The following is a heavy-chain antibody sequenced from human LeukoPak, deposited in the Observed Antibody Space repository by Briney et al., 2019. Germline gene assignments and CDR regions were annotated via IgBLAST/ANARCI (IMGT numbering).Heavy chain of an antibody. CDR1: GGSISSSSYC. CDR3: ARHYYDSSGYYYVPDY. D-gene: IGHD3-22*01. CDR2: IYYSGST. V-gene: IGHV4-39*01. Sequence: SETLSLTCTVSGGSISSSSYCWGWIRQPPGKGLEWIGSIYYSGSTYYNPSLKSRVTISVDTSKNQFSLKLSSVTAADTAVYYCARHYYDSSGYYYVPDYWGQGTLVTVSS. J-gene: IGHJ4*02.